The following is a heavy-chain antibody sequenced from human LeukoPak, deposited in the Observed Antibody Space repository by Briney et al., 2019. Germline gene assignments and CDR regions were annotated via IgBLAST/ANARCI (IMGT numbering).Heavy chain of an antibody. CDR1: GGSISSYY. CDR3: ARGRARGLRYSDWLPLFDY. CDR2: IYYSGST. J-gene: IGHJ4*02. Sequence: SETLSLTCTVSGGSISSYYWSWIRQPPGKGLEWIGYIYYSGSTNYNPSLKSRVTISVDTSKNQFSLKLSSVTAADTAVYYCARGRARGLRYSDWLPLFDYWGQGTLVTVSS. V-gene: IGHV4-59*01. D-gene: IGHD3-9*01.